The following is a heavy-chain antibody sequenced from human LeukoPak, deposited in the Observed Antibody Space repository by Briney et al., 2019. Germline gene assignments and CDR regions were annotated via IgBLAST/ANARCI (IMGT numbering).Heavy chain of an antibody. CDR3: ARSRGRLAQLDY. CDR2: IYYGGST. D-gene: IGHD6-25*01. V-gene: IGHV4-38-2*02. Sequence: PSETLSLTCTVSGYSISSSYYWDWIRQPPVKGLEWIGSIYYGGSTYYNPSLKSRVTISIDTSKNQFSLKLRSVTAADTAVYYCARSRGRLAQLDYWGQGTLVTVSS. J-gene: IGHJ4*02. CDR1: GYSISSSYY.